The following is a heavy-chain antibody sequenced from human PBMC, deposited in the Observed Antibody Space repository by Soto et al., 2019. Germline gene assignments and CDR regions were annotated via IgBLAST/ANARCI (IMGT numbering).Heavy chain of an antibody. Sequence: ASVKVSCKASGYTFTSYYMHWVRQAPGQGLEWMGIINASGGSTSYAQKLQGRVTMTRDTSTSTVYMEMSSLRSEDTAVYYCAKVLKGRAWYDYIWGTLDYWGQGTLVTVSS. J-gene: IGHJ4*02. CDR1: GYTFTSYY. CDR3: AKVLKGRAWYDYIWGTLDY. V-gene: IGHV1-46*01. CDR2: INASGGST. D-gene: IGHD3-16*01.